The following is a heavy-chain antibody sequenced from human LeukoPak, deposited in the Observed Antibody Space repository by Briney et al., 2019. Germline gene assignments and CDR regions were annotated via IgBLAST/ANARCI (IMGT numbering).Heavy chain of an antibody. J-gene: IGHJ4*02. D-gene: IGHD5-18*01. Sequence: PGGSLRLSCAASGFTLSKFWMSWVRRAPGKGLEWVADLNQDGNEKYYVDSVKGRFTISRDNAKNTLFLQMNSLRAEDTAVYYCTSDTVDTAVRIDYWGQGTLVTVSS. CDR1: GFTLSKFW. V-gene: IGHV3-7*02. CDR3: TSDTVDTAVRIDY. CDR2: LNQDGNEK.